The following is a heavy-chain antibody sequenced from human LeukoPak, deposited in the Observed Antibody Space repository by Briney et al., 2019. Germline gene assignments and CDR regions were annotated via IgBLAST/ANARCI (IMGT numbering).Heavy chain of an antibody. CDR1: GGSISSYY. CDR2: IYYSGST. D-gene: IGHD3-3*01. Sequence: SETLSLTCTVSGGSISSYYWSWIRQPPGKGLEWIGYIYYSGSTNYNPSLKSRVTISVDTSKNQFSLKLSSVTAADTAVYYCARLLTPYYDFWSGYPDFDYWGQGTLVTVSS. CDR3: ARLLTPYYDFWSGYPDFDY. V-gene: IGHV4-59*08. J-gene: IGHJ4*02.